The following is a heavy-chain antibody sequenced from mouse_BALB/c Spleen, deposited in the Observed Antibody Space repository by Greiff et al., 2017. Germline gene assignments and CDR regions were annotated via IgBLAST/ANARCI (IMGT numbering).Heavy chain of an antibody. V-gene: IGHV5-6-5*01. CDR1: GFTFSSYA. J-gene: IGHJ4*01. CDR2: ISSGGST. CDR3: ARGGGYGNFYYAMDY. Sequence: EVKVEESGGGLVKPGGSLKLSCAASGFTFSSYAMSWVRQTPEKRLEWVASISSGGSTYYPDSVKGRFTISRDNARNILYLQMSSLRSEDTAMYYCARGGGYGNFYYAMDYWGQGTSVTVSS. D-gene: IGHD2-10*02.